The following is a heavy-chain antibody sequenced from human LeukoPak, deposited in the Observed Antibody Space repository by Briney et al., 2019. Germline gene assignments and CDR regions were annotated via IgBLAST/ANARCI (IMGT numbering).Heavy chain of an antibody. V-gene: IGHV3-30*18. CDR1: GFTFSSYG. Sequence: GRSLRLSCAASGFTFSSYGMHWIRQAPGKGLEWVAVISYDGSNKYYADSVKGRFTISRDNSKNTLYLQMNSLRAEDTAVYYCAKDYPSGGDYWGQGTLVTVSS. J-gene: IGHJ4*02. CDR2: ISYDGSNK. D-gene: IGHD1-26*01. CDR3: AKDYPSGGDY.